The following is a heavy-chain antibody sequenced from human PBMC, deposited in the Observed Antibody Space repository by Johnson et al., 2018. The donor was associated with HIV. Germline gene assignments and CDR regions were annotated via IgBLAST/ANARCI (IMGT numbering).Heavy chain of an antibody. V-gene: IGHV3-30-3*01. CDR1: GFTFSSYA. J-gene: IGHJ3*02. D-gene: IGHD6-19*01. Sequence: QVQLVESGGGVVQPGGSLRLSCAASGFTFSSYAMHWVRQAPGKGLEWVAVISYDGSNKYYADSVKGRFTISRDNSKNTMYLQMNSLRAEDTAVYYCARVSRLGDIAVLSDAFDTWGQGTMVTVSS. CDR3: ARVSRLGDIAVLSDAFDT. CDR2: ISYDGSNK.